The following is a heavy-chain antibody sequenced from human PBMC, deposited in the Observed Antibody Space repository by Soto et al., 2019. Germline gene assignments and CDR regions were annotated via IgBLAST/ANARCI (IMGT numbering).Heavy chain of an antibody. CDR2: INAGNGNT. Sequence: ASVKVSCKASGYTFTSYAMHWVRQAPGQRLEWMGWINAGNGNTKYSQKFQGRVTITRDTSASTAYMELSSLRSEDTAVYYCARGLSSSVAATPYYYYGMDVWGQGTTVSVSS. J-gene: IGHJ6*02. CDR1: GYTFTSYA. D-gene: IGHD2-15*01. V-gene: IGHV1-3*01. CDR3: ARGLSSSVAATPYYYYGMDV.